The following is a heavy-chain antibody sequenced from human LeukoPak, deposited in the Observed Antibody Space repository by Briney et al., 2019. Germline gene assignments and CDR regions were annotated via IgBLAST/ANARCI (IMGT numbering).Heavy chain of an antibody. V-gene: IGHV3-33*06. Sequence: PGGSLRLSCAASGFSFSSYGFHWVRQAPGKGLEWVSAISYNVKNIHYADSVKGRFTISRDDSRNTVYLQMNSLRVEDTAAYYCAKTYSRESGYDFFFHYWGQGTRVTVSS. D-gene: IGHD5-12*01. CDR1: GFSFSSYG. J-gene: IGHJ4*02. CDR2: ISYNVKNI. CDR3: AKTYSRESGYDFFFHY.